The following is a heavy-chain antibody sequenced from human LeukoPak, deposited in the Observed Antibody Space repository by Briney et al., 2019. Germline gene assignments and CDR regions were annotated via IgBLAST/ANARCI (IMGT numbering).Heavy chain of an antibody. CDR1: GFTFSSYG. CDR3: TKWNGYADY. CDR2: IWHDGDYK. V-gene: IGHV3-33*06. J-gene: IGHJ4*02. D-gene: IGHD2-2*01. Sequence: PGGSLRLSCAASGFTFSSYGMHWVRQAPRKGLEWVAVIWHDGDYKYYADSVKGRFTISRDYSENTAFLQMNSLRAEDTAVYYCTKWNGYADYWGQGTLVTVSS.